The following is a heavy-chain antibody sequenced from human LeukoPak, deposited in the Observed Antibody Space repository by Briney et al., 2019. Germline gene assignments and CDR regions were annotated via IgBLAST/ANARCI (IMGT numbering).Heavy chain of an antibody. D-gene: IGHD1-1*01. CDR2: IFYSGST. CDR3: ARDSVAAIGTGYYYYGMDV. V-gene: IGHV4-30-4*01. Sequence: PSETLSLTCAVYGGSFSGYYWSWIRQPPGKGLEWIGYIFYSGSTHYNPSLRSRVTISLDTSKNQFSLKLSSVTAADTAVYYCARDSVAAIGTGYYYYGMDVWGQGTTVTVSS. CDR1: GGSFSGYY. J-gene: IGHJ6*02.